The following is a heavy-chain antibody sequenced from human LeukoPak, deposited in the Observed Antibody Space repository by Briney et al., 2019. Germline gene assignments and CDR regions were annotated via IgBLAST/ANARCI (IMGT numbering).Heavy chain of an antibody. CDR3: TLYNY. V-gene: IGHV1-2*02. Sequence: GASVKVSCKTSGYTFTGYYMHWVRQAPGQGLEWMGWINPNSGGTNYAQKIQGRVTMTRDTAISTAYMEPSSLRSDDMAVYYCTLYNYWGQGTLVTVSS. CDR2: INPNSGGT. D-gene: IGHD2-2*02. CDR1: GYTFTGYY. J-gene: IGHJ4*02.